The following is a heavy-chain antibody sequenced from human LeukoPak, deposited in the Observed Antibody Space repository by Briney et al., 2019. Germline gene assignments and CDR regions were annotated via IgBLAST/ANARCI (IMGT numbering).Heavy chain of an antibody. V-gene: IGHV6-1*01. CDR2: TYYRSKWYN. CDR3: ARCLHDYGRLAYFDY. J-gene: IGHJ4*02. D-gene: IGHD4/OR15-4a*01. Sequence: SQTLSLTCVISGDGVSSNNAVWSWIRQSPSRGLEWLGRTYYRSKWYNHYAESVKSRITITPDTSKNEFSLHLNSVTPEDTAVYYCARCLHDYGRLAYFDYWGQGTLVTVSS. CDR1: GDGVSSNNAV.